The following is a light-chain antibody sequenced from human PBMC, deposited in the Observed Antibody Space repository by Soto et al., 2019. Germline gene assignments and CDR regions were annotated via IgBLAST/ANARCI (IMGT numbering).Light chain of an antibody. J-gene: IGKJ1*01. Sequence: EIVMTQSPATLSVSPGERATLSCRASQSVSSNLAWYQQKPGQAPRLLIYGASTRATGIQARFSGSGSGTEFTLTISSLQSEDFAVYYCKQYGSSPWTFGQGTKVDIK. V-gene: IGKV3D-15*01. CDR3: KQYGSSPWT. CDR1: QSVSSN. CDR2: GAS.